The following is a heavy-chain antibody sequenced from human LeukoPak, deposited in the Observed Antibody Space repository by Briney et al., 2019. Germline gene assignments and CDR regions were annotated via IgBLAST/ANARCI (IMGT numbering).Heavy chain of an antibody. J-gene: IGHJ3*02. CDR2: KQDGSEK. D-gene: IGHD4-17*01. V-gene: IGHV3-7*03. CDR3: ARDMLSNGDYVAFDI. Sequence: PGGSLRLPCTASGFTFSSYDMHWLRHATGKGLEWVSIKQDGSEKYYVDSVKGRFTISRDNAKNSLYLQMNSLRAEDTAVYYCARDMLSNGDYVAFDIWGQGTMVTVSS. CDR1: GFTFSSYD.